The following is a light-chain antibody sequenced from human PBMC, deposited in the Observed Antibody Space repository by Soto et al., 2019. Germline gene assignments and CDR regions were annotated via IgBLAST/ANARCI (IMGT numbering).Light chain of an antibody. Sequence: EILMTQSPATLSLSPGERVTLSCRASQSVSSNLAWYKQKPGQAPRLLSYGASTRATGIPARFSGSGSGTEVTLTISSLKSEDFEVYYCQQYNNWPWTFGQGTKVDIK. CDR2: GAS. J-gene: IGKJ1*01. CDR1: QSVSSN. CDR3: QQYNNWPWT. V-gene: IGKV3-15*01.